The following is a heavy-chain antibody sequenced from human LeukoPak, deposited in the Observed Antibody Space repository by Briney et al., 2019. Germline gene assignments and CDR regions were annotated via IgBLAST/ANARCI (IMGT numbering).Heavy chain of an antibody. J-gene: IGHJ4*02. CDR3: VKSFYGDTGGLDY. V-gene: IGHV3-23*01. CDR2: ISGTSDNT. D-gene: IGHD4-17*01. Sequence: GGSLRLSCAASGFTFSNYAMTWVRQAPGKGLEWVSAISGTSDNTYYADSVRGRFTISRENAKNSLYLQMNSLRAGDTAVYYCVKSFYGDTGGLDYWGQGTLVTVSS. CDR1: GFTFSNYA.